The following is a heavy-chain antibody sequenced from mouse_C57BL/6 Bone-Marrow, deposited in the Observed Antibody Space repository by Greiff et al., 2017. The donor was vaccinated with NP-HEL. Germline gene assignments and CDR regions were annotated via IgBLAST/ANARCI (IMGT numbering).Heavy chain of an antibody. V-gene: IGHV1-82*01. D-gene: IGHD1-1*01. Sequence: LQQSGPELVKPGASVKISCKASGYAFSSSWMNWVKQRPGKGLEWIGRLYPGDGDTNYNGKFKGKATLTADKSSSTAYMQLSSLTSEDSAVYFCARDYYGSSYSLYYFDYWGQGTTLTVSS. CDR3: ARDYYGSSYSLYYFDY. J-gene: IGHJ2*01. CDR1: GYAFSSSW. CDR2: LYPGDGDT.